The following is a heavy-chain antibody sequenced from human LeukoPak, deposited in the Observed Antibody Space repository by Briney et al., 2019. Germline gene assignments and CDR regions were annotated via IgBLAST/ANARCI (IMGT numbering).Heavy chain of an antibody. V-gene: IGHV4-59*01. Sequence: PSETLSLTCTVSGGSISSYYWSWIRQPPGKGLEWIGYIYYSGSTNYNPSLKSRVTISVDTSKNQFSLKLSSVTAADTAVYYCARVTDYYGSGSYFVDYWGQGTLVTVSS. CDR1: GGSISSYY. D-gene: IGHD3-10*01. CDR3: ARVTDYYGSGSYFVDY. J-gene: IGHJ4*02. CDR2: IYYSGST.